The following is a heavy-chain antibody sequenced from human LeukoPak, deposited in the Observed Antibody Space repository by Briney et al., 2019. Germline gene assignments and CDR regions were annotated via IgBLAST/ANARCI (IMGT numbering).Heavy chain of an antibody. CDR1: GGSISSLTYY. CDR2: IHYSGTT. CDR3: TGYSSGWSSGGGY. D-gene: IGHD6-19*01. J-gene: IGHJ4*02. V-gene: IGHV4-39*01. Sequence: SETLSLTCTVSGGSISSLTYYWGWIRQPPGKGLEWIASIHYSGTTHYSPSLKSRVAISVDRSNNQFSLRLSSVTAADTAVYFCTGYSSGWSSGGGYWGQGTLVTVSS.